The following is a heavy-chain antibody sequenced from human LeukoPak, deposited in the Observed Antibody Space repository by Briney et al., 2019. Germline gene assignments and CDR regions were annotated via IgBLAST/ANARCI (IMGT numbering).Heavy chain of an antibody. CDR1: GFTFSSYS. CDR2: ISSSSSYI. J-gene: IGHJ4*02. V-gene: IGHV3-21*01. D-gene: IGHD1-7*01. Sequence: GGSLRLSCAASGFTFSSYSMNWVRQAPGKGLEWVSSISSSSSYIYYADSVKGRFTISRDNAKNSLYLQMNSLRAEDTAVYFCASGTVGNYALDYWGQGTLVTVSS. CDR3: ASGTVGNYALDY.